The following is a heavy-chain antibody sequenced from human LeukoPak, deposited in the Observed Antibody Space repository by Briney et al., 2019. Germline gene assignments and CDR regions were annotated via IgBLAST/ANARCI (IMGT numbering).Heavy chain of an antibody. J-gene: IGHJ4*02. CDR2: IYSGGST. CDR3: ARGARYSSGWFYFDY. CDR1: GFAVSSNY. Sequence: GGSLRLSCAASGFAVSSNYMSWVRQAPGKGLEWVSVIYSGGSTYYADSVKGRFTISRDNSKNTLYLQMNSLRAEDTAVYYCARGARYSSGWFYFDYWGQGTLVTVSS. D-gene: IGHD6-19*01. V-gene: IGHV3-53*01.